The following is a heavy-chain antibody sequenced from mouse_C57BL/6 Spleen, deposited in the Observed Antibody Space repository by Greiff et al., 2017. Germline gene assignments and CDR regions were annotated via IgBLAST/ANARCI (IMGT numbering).Heavy chain of an antibody. D-gene: IGHD1-1*01. Sequence: DVQLVEPGGDLVKPGGSLKLSCAASGFTFSSYGMSWVRQTPDKRLEWVATISSGGSYTYYPDSVKGRFTISRDNAKNTLYLQISSLKAWDTAMYYCAREGIITTVIDLYLNVWGTGTTVTVSS. V-gene: IGHV5-6*01. J-gene: IGHJ1*03. CDR1: GFTFSSYG. CDR3: AREGIITTVIDLYLNV. CDR2: ISSGGSYT.